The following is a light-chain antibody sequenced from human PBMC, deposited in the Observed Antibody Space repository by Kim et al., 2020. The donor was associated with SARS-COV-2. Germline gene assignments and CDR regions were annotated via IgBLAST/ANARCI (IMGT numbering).Light chain of an antibody. Sequence: EIVLTQSPATLSSSPGERVTLSCRASQNVRTYLAWYQQKAGQAPRLLIYNASNRATGIPARFSGSGSGTDFTLTISSLEPEDFAVYYCQLRSNWPPWTFDQGTKVDIK. CDR2: NAS. CDR3: QLRSNWPPWT. J-gene: IGKJ1*01. CDR1: QNVRTY. V-gene: IGKV3-11*01.